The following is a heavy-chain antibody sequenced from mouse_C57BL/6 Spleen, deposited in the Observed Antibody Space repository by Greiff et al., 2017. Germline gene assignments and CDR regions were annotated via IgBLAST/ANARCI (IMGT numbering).Heavy chain of an antibody. J-gene: IGHJ3*01. V-gene: IGHV3-1*01. Sequence: EVKVVESGPGMVKPSPSLSLTCTVTGYSITSGYDWHWIRHFPGNKLEWMGYISYSGSTNYNPSLKSRISITHDTSKNHFFLKLNAVTTEDTATYYCARGAGYSFAYWGQGTLVTVSA. CDR1: GYSITSGYD. D-gene: IGHD2-3*01. CDR3: ARGAGYSFAY. CDR2: ISYSGST.